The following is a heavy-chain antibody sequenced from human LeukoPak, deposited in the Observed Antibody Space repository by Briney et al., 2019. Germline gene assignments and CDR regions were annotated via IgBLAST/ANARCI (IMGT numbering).Heavy chain of an antibody. Sequence: SVKVSCKASGGTFSSYAISWVRQAPGQGLEWMGGIIPIFGTANYAQKFQGRITITADESTSTAYMELSSLRSEDTAVYYCARDEILDGSGSLLPNDYWGQGTLVTVSS. J-gene: IGHJ4*02. D-gene: IGHD3-10*01. CDR2: IIPIFGTA. CDR1: GGTFSSYA. CDR3: ARDEILDGSGSLLPNDY. V-gene: IGHV1-69*13.